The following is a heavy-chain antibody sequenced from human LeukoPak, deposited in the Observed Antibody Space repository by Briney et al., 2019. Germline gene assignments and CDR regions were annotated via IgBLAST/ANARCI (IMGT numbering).Heavy chain of an antibody. CDR2: INPVGGST. J-gene: IGHJ5*02. Sequence: ASVKVSCKASGYTFTNYYAHWVRQAPGQGLEWMGIINPVGGSTTYAQKFQGRVTMTRDTSTSTLYMELSSLRSDDTAVYYCHMIVGGRGFDPWGQGTLVIVSS. CDR1: GYTFTNYY. V-gene: IGHV1-46*01. D-gene: IGHD3-22*01. CDR3: HMIVGGRGFDP.